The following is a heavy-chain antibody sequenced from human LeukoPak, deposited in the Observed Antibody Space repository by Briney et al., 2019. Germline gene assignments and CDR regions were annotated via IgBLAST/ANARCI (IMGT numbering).Heavy chain of an antibody. J-gene: IGHJ4*02. D-gene: IGHD6-13*01. CDR2: INKDGSVT. V-gene: IGHV3-74*01. CDR1: GFTFSSSW. CDR3: ARSYSPFDY. Sequence: PGGSLRLSCAASGFTFSSSWIHWVRQAPGKGLVWVSRINKDGSVTDYAESVKGRFTISRDNAKNSLYLQMSSLRAEDTAVYYCARSYSPFDYWGQGTLVTVSS.